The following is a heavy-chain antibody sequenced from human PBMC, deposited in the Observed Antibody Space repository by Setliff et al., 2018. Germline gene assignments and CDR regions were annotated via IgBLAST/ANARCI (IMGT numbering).Heavy chain of an antibody. CDR1: GCTFTTYA. V-gene: IGHV7-4-1*02. CDR3: ARANGSHDSSGYYWHY. J-gene: IGHJ4*02. D-gene: IGHD3-22*01. CDR2: INTNTGNP. Sequence: ASVKVSCKASGCTFTTYAMNWVRQAPGQGLEWMGWINTNTGNPTYAQGFTGRFVFSLDTSVSTANLQISGLKAEDTAVYYCARANGSHDSSGYYWHYWGPGTLVTVSS.